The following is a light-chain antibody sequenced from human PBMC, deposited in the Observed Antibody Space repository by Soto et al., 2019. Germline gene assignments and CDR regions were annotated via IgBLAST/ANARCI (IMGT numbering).Light chain of an antibody. J-gene: IGLJ1*01. CDR1: SSDVGGYNY. CDR3: CSYTTSNTRQIV. Sequence: QSALTQPAPVSVSPGHLITISCTATSSDVGGYNYVSWYQQHPGKAPKFMIYDVSNRPSGVSNRFSGSKSGNTASLTISGLQAEDEADYYCCSYTTSNTRQIVFGTGTKVTVL. CDR2: DVS. V-gene: IGLV2-14*01.